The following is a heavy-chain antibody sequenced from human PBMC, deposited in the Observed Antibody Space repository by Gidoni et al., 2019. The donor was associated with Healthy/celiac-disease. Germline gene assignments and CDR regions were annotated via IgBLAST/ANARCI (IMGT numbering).Heavy chain of an antibody. CDR1: GYSFTSSW. J-gene: IGHJ3*02. V-gene: IGHV5-51*01. Sequence: EVQLVQSGAEVKKPGESLKISCKGSGYSFTSSWLGWVRQMPGKGLEWTGNSYPGDSDTGYSPAFQGQVTISADKSISTAYLQWSSLKASDTAMYYCARPIWSDGSGSYYNEAAFDIWGQGTMVTVSS. CDR3: ARPIWSDGSGSYYNEAAFDI. CDR2: SYPGDSDT. D-gene: IGHD3-10*01.